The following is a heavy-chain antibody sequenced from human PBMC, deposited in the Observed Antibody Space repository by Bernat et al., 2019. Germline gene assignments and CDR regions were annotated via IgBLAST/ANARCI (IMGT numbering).Heavy chain of an antibody. CDR3: ARDPTDYDILTASMENSAYGMDV. Sequence: EVQLVETGGGLIQPGGSLRLSCAASGFTVSSNYMSWVRQAPGKGLEWVSVIYIGGSTYYADAVRGRFTISIDNAKNPLYLQMNSMRAEDTAVYYCARDPTDYDILTASMENSAYGMDVWGQGTTVTVSS. V-gene: IGHV3-53*02. J-gene: IGHJ6*02. D-gene: IGHD3-9*01. CDR2: IYIGGST. CDR1: GFTVSSNY.